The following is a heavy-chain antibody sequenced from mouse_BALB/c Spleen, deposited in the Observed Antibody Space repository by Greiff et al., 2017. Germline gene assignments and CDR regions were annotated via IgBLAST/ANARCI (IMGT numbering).Heavy chain of an antibody. CDR3: QGFAY. V-gene: IGHV1S81*02. CDR1: GYTFTSYW. CDR2: INPSNGRT. J-gene: IGHJ3*01. Sequence: VQLQQPGADLVKPGASVKLSCKASGYTFTSYWMHWVKQRPGQGLEWIGEINPSNGRTNYNEKFKSKATLTVDKSSSTAYMQLSSLTSEDSAVYYCQGFAYWGQGTLVTVSA.